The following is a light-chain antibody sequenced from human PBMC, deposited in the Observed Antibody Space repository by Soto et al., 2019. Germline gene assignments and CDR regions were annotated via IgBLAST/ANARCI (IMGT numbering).Light chain of an antibody. CDR3: QQTSSFPLT. J-gene: IGKJ4*01. Sequence: DIQMTQSPSSVSASVGDSLTITCRASQGITSWLAWYQQKPGRAPKLLIYAASNLQSGVPSRFSGSGSGTDFTLTISSLQTEDFGTYYCQQTSSFPLTLGGGTKVDIK. CDR1: QGITSW. CDR2: AAS. V-gene: IGKV1-12*01.